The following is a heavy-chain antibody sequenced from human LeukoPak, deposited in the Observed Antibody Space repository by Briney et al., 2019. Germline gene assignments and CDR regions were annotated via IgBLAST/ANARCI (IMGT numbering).Heavy chain of an antibody. D-gene: IGHD3-10*01. J-gene: IGHJ4*02. CDR2: ISSSSSYI. V-gene: IGHV3-21*01. CDR1: GFTFSSYS. CDR3: ARDSYPYGSGSYPYYFDY. Sequence: GTSLRLSCAASGFTFSSYSMNWVRQAPGKGLEWVSSISSSSSYIYYADSVKGRFTISRDNAKNSLYLQMNSLRAEDTAVYYCARDSYPYGSGSYPYYFDYWGQGTLVTVSS.